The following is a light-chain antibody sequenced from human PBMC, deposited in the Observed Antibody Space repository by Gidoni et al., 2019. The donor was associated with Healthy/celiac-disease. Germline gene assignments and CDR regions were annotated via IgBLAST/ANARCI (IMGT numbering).Light chain of an antibody. CDR2: EVS. Sequence: QPALTQPASVSGSPGQSITISCTGTSSDVGGYNYVSWYQQHPGKAPKLMIYEVSNRPSGVSNRFSGSKSGNTASLTISGLQAEDEADYYCSSYTSSSTTVVFGGGTKLTVL. CDR1: SSDVGGYNY. CDR3: SSYTSSSTTVV. V-gene: IGLV2-14*01. J-gene: IGLJ2*01.